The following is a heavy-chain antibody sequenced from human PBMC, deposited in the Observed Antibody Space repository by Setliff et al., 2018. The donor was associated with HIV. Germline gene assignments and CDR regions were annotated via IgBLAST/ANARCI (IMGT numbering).Heavy chain of an antibody. Sequence: GESLRLSCAASGFTFSSYSMNWVRQAPGKGLEWVSSISSSSSYIYYADSVKGRFTISRDNAKNSLYLQMNSLRAEDTAVYYCARDRSPHWELVPEGAFDIWGQGTMVTVSS. J-gene: IGHJ3*02. V-gene: IGHV3-21*01. D-gene: IGHD2-8*02. CDR3: ARDRSPHWELVPEGAFDI. CDR2: ISSSSSYI. CDR1: GFTFSSYS.